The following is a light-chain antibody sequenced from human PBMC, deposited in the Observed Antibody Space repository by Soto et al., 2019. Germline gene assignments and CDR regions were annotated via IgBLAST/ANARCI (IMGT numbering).Light chain of an antibody. J-gene: IGLJ1*01. V-gene: IGLV2-14*01. Sequence: QSALTQPASVSGSPGQSITISCTGSTSDVGAYNYVSWYKHHPGQAPQLMIYEVSNRPSGVSNRFSGSKSGNTASLTISGLQADDECDYYCSSKTSSSSPFVFGTVTKVTVL. CDR2: EVS. CDR1: TSDVGAYNY. CDR3: SSKTSSSSPFV.